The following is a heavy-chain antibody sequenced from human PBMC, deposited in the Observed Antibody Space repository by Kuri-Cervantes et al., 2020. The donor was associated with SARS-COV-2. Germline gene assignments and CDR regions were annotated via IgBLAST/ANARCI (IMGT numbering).Heavy chain of an antibody. CDR2: INPSGGST. Sequence: ASVKVSCKASGYTFTSYYMHWARQAPGQGLEWMGIINPSGGSTSYAQKFQGRVTMTRDTSTSTVYMELNSLRAEDTAVYYCARLTGWYQSDYWGQGTLVTVSS. CDR1: GYTFTSYY. V-gene: IGHV1-46*01. CDR3: ARLTGWYQSDY. J-gene: IGHJ4*02. D-gene: IGHD6-19*01.